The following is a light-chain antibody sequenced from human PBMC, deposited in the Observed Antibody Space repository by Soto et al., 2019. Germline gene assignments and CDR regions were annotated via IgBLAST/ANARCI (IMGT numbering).Light chain of an antibody. CDR2: GTS. CDR1: QSVGSN. CDR3: QQYNNWPSIT. J-gene: IGKJ5*01. Sequence: EIVMTQSPATLSVSPVERATLSCRASQSVGSNLAWYQQKPGQAPRLLIYGTSPRATGIPARFSGSGSGTEFTLTISSLQSEDFAVYYCQQYNNWPSITFGQGTRLEIK. V-gene: IGKV3-15*01.